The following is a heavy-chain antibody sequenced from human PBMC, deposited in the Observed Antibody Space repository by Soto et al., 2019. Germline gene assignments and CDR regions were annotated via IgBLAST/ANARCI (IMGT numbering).Heavy chain of an antibody. CDR3: ARRICGGPTCPGIAFDY. CDR2: AGTVGDK. D-gene: IGHD2-21*01. V-gene: IGHV3-13*04. CDR1: GFSFSSHD. J-gene: IGHJ4*02. Sequence: GGSLRLSCAASGFSFSSHDVHWVRQATGKGLEWVSGAGTVGDKYYSGSVKGRFTVSRDNARNSFYLQMNSLRAGDTAVYYCARRICGGPTCPGIAFDYWGQGTLVTVSS.